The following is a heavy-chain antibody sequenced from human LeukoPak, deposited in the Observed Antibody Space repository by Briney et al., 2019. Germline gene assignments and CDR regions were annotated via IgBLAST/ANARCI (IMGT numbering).Heavy chain of an antibody. J-gene: IGHJ4*02. Sequence: PSETLSLTCTVSGGSISSYYCSWIRQPPGKGLEWSGYIYYSGSTNYNPSLKNRVTISVDTSKTQFSLKLSSVTAADTAVYYCARHFGGGSWYVFDYWGQGTLVTVSS. V-gene: IGHV4-59*08. CDR1: GGSISSYY. CDR2: IYYSGST. CDR3: ARHFGGGSWYVFDY. D-gene: IGHD6-13*01.